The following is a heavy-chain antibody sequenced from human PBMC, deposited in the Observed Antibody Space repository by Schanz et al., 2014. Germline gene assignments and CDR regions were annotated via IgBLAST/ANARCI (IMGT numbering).Heavy chain of an antibody. Sequence: EVQLVESGGGLVQPGGSLKLSCAASGFTFSASAMHWVRQAPGKGLEWVSSIVGGGGRTYYADSVKGRFTISRENSKSILYLQMNSLRAEDTAVYYCAKAGSGWSTAGYYYWGQGTLVAVSS. J-gene: IGHJ4*02. CDR2: IVGGGGRT. D-gene: IGHD6-19*01. V-gene: IGHV3-23*04. CDR3: AKAGSGWSTAGYYY. CDR1: GFTFSASA.